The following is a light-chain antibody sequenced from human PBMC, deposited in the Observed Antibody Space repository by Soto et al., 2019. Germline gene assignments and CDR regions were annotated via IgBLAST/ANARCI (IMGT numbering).Light chain of an antibody. CDR1: QSVPRN. J-gene: IGKJ4*01. Sequence: EIVSTQSPASLSFSPGDRATLSCRASQSVPRNLAWYQQRPGQAPRLLIYGASTRATGIPARFSGSGSGTEFTLTISSLQSEDFAVYYCQQYNNWPPLTFGGGTKVDIK. V-gene: IGKV3-15*01. CDR2: GAS. CDR3: QQYNNWPPLT.